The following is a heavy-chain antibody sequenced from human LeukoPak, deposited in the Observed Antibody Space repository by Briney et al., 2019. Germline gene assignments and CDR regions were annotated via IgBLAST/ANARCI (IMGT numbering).Heavy chain of an antibody. CDR3: ARAGDCSSTSCYAGYYYYYYMDV. V-gene: IGHV4-34*01. D-gene: IGHD2-2*01. CDR2: INHSGST. CDR1: GGSFSGYY. Sequence: PSETLSLTCAVYGGSFSGYYWSWIRQPPGKGLEWIGEINHSGSTNYNPSLKSRVTISVDTSKNQFSLKLSSVTAADTAVYYCARAGDCSSTSCYAGYYYYYYMDVWGKGTTVTVSS. J-gene: IGHJ6*03.